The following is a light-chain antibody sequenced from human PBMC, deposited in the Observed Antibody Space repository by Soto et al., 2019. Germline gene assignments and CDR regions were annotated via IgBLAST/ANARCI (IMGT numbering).Light chain of an antibody. CDR2: SNN. CDR3: AAWDDSLNGYV. J-gene: IGLJ1*01. CDR1: SSNIGSNA. V-gene: IGLV1-44*01. Sequence: QSALTQPPSASGTPGQRVTISCSGGSSNIGSNAVNWYQQLPGTAPKLLIYSNNQRPSGVPERFSGSKSGTSASLAISGLQSEDEADYYCAAWDDSLNGYVFGTGTKVTVL.